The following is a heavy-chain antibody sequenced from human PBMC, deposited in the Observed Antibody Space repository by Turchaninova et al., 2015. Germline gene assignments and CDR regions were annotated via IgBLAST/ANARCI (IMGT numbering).Heavy chain of an antibody. CDR1: GGTFSSYP. D-gene: IGHD6-13*01. Sequence: QVQLVQSGAEVTKPGSWVKVSCTDSGGTFSSYPISWGRQAPGQGLAGMGGIFPVFGTTSYTQKFQGRVTITADKSTSTAFLELSSLTSEDTAVYYCASPGKRYSSSWYAYYFDYWGQGTLVTVSS. CDR2: IFPVFGTT. V-gene: IGHV1-69*06. J-gene: IGHJ4*02. CDR3: ASPGKRYSSSWYAYYFDY.